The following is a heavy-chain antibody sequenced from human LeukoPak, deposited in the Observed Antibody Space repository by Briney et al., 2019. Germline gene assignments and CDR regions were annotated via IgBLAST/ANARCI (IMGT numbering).Heavy chain of an antibody. CDR1: GFTFSSYA. CDR3: AKDRGSSWYLYYFDY. D-gene: IGHD6-13*01. Sequence: GGSLRLSCAASGFTFSSYAMSWVRRAPGKGLEWVSGISASGDVTFHADPVKGRFTISRDNSKNTLYLQMNSLRAEDTAVYYCAKDRGSSWYLYYFDYWGQGTLVTVSS. J-gene: IGHJ4*02. CDR2: ISASGDVT. V-gene: IGHV3-23*01.